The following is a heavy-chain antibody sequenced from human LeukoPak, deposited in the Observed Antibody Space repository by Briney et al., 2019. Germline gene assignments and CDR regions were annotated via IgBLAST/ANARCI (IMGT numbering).Heavy chain of an antibody. Sequence: PGGSPRLSCATSGFTFSDFWMTWVRQAPVKGLEWVANIRPDGSARNYVDSVEGRFTISRDNAKNSLYLQMNSLRAEDTAVYYCAKSRLVGIDYWGQGTSVTVSS. CDR1: GFTFSDFW. CDR2: IRPDGSAR. D-gene: IGHD6-19*01. J-gene: IGHJ4*02. CDR3: AKSRLVGIDY. V-gene: IGHV3-7*01.